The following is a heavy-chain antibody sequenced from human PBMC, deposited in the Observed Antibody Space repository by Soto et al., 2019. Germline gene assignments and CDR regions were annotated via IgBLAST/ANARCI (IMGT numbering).Heavy chain of an antibody. CDR2: IYYSGST. V-gene: IGHV4-61*01. CDR1: GGSVSSGSYY. Sequence: SETLSLTCTVSGGSVSSGSYYWSWIRQPPGKGLEWIGYIYYSGSTNYNPSLKSRVTISVDTSKNQFSLKLSSVTAADTAVYYCARDTSGYDYYYGMDVWGQGTTVTVSS. D-gene: IGHD5-12*01. CDR3: ARDTSGYDYYYGMDV. J-gene: IGHJ6*02.